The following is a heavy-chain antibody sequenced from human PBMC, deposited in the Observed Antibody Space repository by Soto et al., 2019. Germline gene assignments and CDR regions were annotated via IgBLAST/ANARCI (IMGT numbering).Heavy chain of an antibody. CDR1: GFTFSSYA. V-gene: IGHV3-23*01. Sequence: EVQLLESGGGLVQPGGSLRLSCAASGFTFSSYAMSWVSSAPGKGLEWVSAISGSGGSTYYADSVKGRFTISRDNSKNTLYLQMNSLRAEDTAVYYWAKLGWFGAPGRIDDWGQGTLVTVSS. CDR3: AKLGWFGAPGRIDD. CDR2: ISGSGGST. J-gene: IGHJ4*02. D-gene: IGHD3-10*01.